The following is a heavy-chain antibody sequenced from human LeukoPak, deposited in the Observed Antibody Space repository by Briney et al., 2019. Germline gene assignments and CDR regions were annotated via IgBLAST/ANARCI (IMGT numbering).Heavy chain of an antibody. D-gene: IGHD2-8*01. CDR1: GYSFASSW. CDR3: ARHGHCTNGVCYSNYYYHMDV. CDR2: IYPGDYDT. Sequence: GGSLRLSCKGSGYSFASSWIGWVRQMPGKGLEWMGIIYPGDYDTRYSPSFEGQITISVDKSISTAYLQWSSLKASDTAVYYCARHGHCTNGVCYSNYYYHMDVWGKGTTVTVSS. V-gene: IGHV5-51*01. J-gene: IGHJ6*03.